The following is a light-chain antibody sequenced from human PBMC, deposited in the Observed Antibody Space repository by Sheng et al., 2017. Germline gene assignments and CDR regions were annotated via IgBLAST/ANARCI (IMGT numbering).Light chain of an antibody. CDR1: KLGDKY. CDR3: QAWDSSNYV. Sequence: SYELTQPPSVSVSPGQTASITCSGDKLGDKYACWYQQKPGQSPVLVIYQDSKRPSGIPERFSGSNSGNTATLTISGTQAMDEADYYCQAWDSSNYVFGTGTKVTRP. J-gene: IGLJ1*01. CDR2: QDS. V-gene: IGLV3-1*01.